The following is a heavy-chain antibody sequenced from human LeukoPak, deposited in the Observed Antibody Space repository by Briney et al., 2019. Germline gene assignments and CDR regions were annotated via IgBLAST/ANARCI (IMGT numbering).Heavy chain of an antibody. CDR3: ARRRHHFDSYAV. V-gene: IGHV4-39*01. CDR2: IQTTGRT. CDR1: GDSFTPTDYW. J-gene: IGHJ3*01. Sequence: SETLSLTCTVSGDSFTPTDYWWDWVRLPPGKGLEWIGAIQTTGRTFANPSLKSRVTISVDTSKKQFSLDLRSATAADTAVYYCARRRHHFDSYAVWGQGTRVTVSS.